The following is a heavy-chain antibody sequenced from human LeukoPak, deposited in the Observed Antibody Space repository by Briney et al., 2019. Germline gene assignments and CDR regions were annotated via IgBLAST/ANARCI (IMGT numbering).Heavy chain of an antibody. J-gene: IGHJ4*02. Sequence: HSGGSLRLSCAASGFTFSNSWMTWVRQAPGKGLEWVATIKEDGSEKYYVDSVRGPFTISRDNAKNSLYLQMNSLRAEDTAVYYCSNGIYSSSYWGQGTLVTVSS. V-gene: IGHV3-7*01. CDR3: SNGIYSSSY. CDR1: GFTFSNSW. D-gene: IGHD6-6*01. CDR2: IKEDGSEK.